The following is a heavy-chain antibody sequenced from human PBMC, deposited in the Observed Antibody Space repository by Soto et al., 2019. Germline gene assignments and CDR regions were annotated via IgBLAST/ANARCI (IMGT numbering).Heavy chain of an antibody. CDR3: AKSAGVPYYYDSSGYHPIDY. D-gene: IGHD3-22*01. CDR1: VFTCSSYA. V-gene: IGHV3-23*01. Sequence: PWWSLRLSCAASVFTCSSYAMSWFRQAPGKGLEWVSAISGSGGSTYYADSVKGRFTISRDNSKNTLYLQMNSLRAEDTAVYYCAKSAGVPYYYDSSGYHPIDYWGQGTLVTVSS. J-gene: IGHJ4*02. CDR2: ISGSGGST.